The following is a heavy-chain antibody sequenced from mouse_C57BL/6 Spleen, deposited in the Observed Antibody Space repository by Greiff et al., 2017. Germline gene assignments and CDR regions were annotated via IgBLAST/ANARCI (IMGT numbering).Heavy chain of an antibody. V-gene: IGHV1-82*01. Sequence: QVQLQQSGPELVKPGASVKLSCKASGYAFSSSWMNWVKQRPGKGLVWIGRIYPGDGDTNYNGKFKGKATLTADKSSSTAYMQLSSLTSEDSAVYFCARDGLYDYEGGYFDYWGQGTTLTVSS. CDR2: IYPGDGDT. D-gene: IGHD2-4*01. CDR3: ARDGLYDYEGGYFDY. J-gene: IGHJ2*01. CDR1: GYAFSSSW.